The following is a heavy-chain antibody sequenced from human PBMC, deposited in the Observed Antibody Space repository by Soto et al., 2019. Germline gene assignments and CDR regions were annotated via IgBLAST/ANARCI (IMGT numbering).Heavy chain of an antibody. CDR3: ARESATTHDGFDI. V-gene: IGHV1-18*01. D-gene: IGHD4-17*01. CDR2: ISGYNGNT. Sequence: QVQVVQSGAEVKKPGASVKVSCKTSGYTFTSYDISWVRQAPGQGLEWMGWISGYNGNTNYAQKLQGRVTMTTDTSTSTAYVELRSRRSDETAVYYCARESATTHDGFDIWGQGTMVIVSS. CDR1: GYTFTSYD. J-gene: IGHJ3*02.